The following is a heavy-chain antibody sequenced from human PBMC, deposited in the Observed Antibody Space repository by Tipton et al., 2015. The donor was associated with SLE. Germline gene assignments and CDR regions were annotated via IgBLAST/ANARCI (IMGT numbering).Heavy chain of an antibody. CDR1: GYSISSGHL. V-gene: IGHV4-38-2*02. CDR2: INHSGGT. CDR3: ARLPSIHSGGYYYGMDV. Sequence: TLSLTCTVSGYSISSGHLWGWIRQAPGKGLEWIGEINHSGGTDYNPSLKSRVTMSVDTSKNQFSLKLSSVTAADTAVYYCARLPSIHSGGYYYGMDVWGQGTTVTVSS. D-gene: IGHD3-22*01. J-gene: IGHJ6*02.